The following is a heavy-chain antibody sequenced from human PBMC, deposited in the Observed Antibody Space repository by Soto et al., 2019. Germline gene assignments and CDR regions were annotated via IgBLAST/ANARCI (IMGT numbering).Heavy chain of an antibody. CDR3: VRAPFAVTGKPYYFDY. CDR1: GGSISSYY. D-gene: IGHD2-21*02. J-gene: IGHJ4*02. CDR2: VSYSGGT. V-gene: IGHV4-59*01. Sequence: QVQLQESGPGLVKPSETLSLNCTVSGGSISSYYWSWIRQPPGKGLEWIGYVSYSGGTYNNPTLRSRVTIWMDTSKNEFSLKVNSVTTADTAVYYCVRAPFAVTGKPYYFDYWGQGTLVTVSS.